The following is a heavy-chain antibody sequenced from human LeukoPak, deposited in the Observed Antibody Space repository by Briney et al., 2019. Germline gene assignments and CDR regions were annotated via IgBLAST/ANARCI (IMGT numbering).Heavy chain of an antibody. Sequence: GGSLRLSCAASGFTFSSYSMNWVRQAPGKGLEWVAVISYDGSNKYYADSVKGRFTISRDNSKNTLYLQMNSLRAEDTAVYYCAREDVAAAGPFDYWGQGTLVTVSS. CDR3: AREDVAAAGPFDY. V-gene: IGHV3-30*03. CDR1: GFTFSSYS. J-gene: IGHJ4*02. D-gene: IGHD6-13*01. CDR2: ISYDGSNK.